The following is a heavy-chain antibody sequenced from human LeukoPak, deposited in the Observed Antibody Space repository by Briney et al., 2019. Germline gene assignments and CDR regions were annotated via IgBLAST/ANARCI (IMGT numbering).Heavy chain of an antibody. D-gene: IGHD5-18*01. CDR3: ARDTAMVTYWFDP. V-gene: IGHV1-2*02. Sequence: ASVKVSCKASGYTLTRYYMLWVRQAPGHGLEWMGWINPNSGGTNYAQKFQGRVTMTRDTSISTAYMELSRLRSDDTAVYYCARDTAMVTYWFDPWGQGTLVTVSS. CDR2: INPNSGGT. CDR1: GYTLTRYY. J-gene: IGHJ5*02.